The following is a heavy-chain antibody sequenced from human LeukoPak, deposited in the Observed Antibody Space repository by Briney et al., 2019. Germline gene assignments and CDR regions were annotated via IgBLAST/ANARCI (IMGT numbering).Heavy chain of an antibody. CDR2: IYYSGST. J-gene: IGHJ4*02. Sequence: PSENLSRNCTVSGGSISSSSYYWGWIRQPPGKGLEWIGSIYYSGSTYYNPSLKSRVTISVNTSKNQFSLKLSSVTAADTALYYCARPTLGWSSGWYYWGQGTLVTVSS. CDR1: GGSISSSSYY. CDR3: ARPTLGWSSGWYY. V-gene: IGHV4-39*01. D-gene: IGHD6-19*01.